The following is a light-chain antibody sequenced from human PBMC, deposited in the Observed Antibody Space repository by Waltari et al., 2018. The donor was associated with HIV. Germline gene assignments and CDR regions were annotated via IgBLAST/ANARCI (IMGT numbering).Light chain of an antibody. CDR1: SSDVGIDSL. V-gene: IGLV2-23*02. Sequence: QAALTQPASVSGSPGQSITISCTETSSDVGIDSLVPWYQQYEGKAPKLLIYEVTKRPSRISSRFSVSKSCNPASLTISDRQAEDEAKYYCCSYANSATFVVFGGGTRVTV. CDR2: EVT. CDR3: CSYANSATFVV. J-gene: IGLJ2*01.